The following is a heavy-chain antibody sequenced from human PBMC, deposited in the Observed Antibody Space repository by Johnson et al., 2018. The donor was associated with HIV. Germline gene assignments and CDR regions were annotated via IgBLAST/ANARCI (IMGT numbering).Heavy chain of an antibody. Sequence: QVQLVESGGDLVQPGGSLRLSCAASGFTFSSYGMHWVRQAPGKGLDWVAVISYDGSNKYYADSVKGRFTISRDNSKNTLFLQMNSLRPEDTAVYYCANRRGIGDGTTGSLDIWGQGTMVTVSS. D-gene: IGHD1-1*01. CDR2: ISYDGSNK. CDR3: ANRRGIGDGTTGSLDI. V-gene: IGHV3-30*18. J-gene: IGHJ3*02. CDR1: GFTFSSYG.